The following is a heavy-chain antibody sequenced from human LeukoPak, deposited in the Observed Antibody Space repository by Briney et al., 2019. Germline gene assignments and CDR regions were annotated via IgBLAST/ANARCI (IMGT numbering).Heavy chain of an antibody. CDR2: ISYDGSNK. CDR3: ARGWEYYDSSGYSLFDY. J-gene: IGHJ4*02. D-gene: IGHD3-22*01. V-gene: IGHV3-30-3*01. CDR1: GFTFSSYA. Sequence: GSLRLSCAASGFTFSSYAMHWVRQAPGKGLEWVAVISYDGSNKYYADSVKGRFTISRDNSKNTLYLQMNSLRAADTAVYYCARGWEYYDSSGYSLFDYWGQGTLVTVSS.